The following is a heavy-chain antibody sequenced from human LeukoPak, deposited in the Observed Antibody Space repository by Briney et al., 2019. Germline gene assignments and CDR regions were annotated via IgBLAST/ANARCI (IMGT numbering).Heavy chain of an antibody. V-gene: IGHV1-69*05. D-gene: IGHD3-22*01. Sequence: ASVKVSCKASGGTFSSYAISWVRQAPGQGLEWMGGIIPIFGTANCAQKFQGRVTMTTDTSTSTAYMELRSLRSDDTAVYYCATTYDSSGYYSSFGFDYWGQGTLVTVSS. CDR2: IIPIFGTA. CDR1: GGTFSSYA. J-gene: IGHJ4*02. CDR3: ATTYDSSGYYSSFGFDY.